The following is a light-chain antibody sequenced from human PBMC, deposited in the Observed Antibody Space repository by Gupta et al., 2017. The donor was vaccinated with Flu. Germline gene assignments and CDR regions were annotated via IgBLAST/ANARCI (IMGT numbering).Light chain of an antibody. Sequence: EIVMTQTPLVLPVTLGQPASMSCRSSQSLVNSDGNTYLTWLQQRPGQPPRLLIYKISNRFPGVPDRFRGSGTGTDFTLEISRVEAEDAGIYYCMQATQSTWTFGQGTKVEIK. J-gene: IGKJ1*01. CDR3: MQATQSTWT. CDR2: KIS. V-gene: IGKV2-24*01. CDR1: QSLVNSDGNTY.